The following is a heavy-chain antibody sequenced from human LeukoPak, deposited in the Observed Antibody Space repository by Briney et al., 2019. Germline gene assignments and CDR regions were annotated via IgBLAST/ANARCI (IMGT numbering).Heavy chain of an antibody. CDR1: GYTFTSYG. CDR2: ISAYNGNT. CDR3: ARGRGEYYYDSSGYYYFDY. Sequence: SVKVSCKASGYTFTSYGISWVRQAPGQGLEWMGWISAYNGNTNYAQKLQGRVTMTTDTSTSTAYMELSSLRSEDTAVYYCARGRGEYYYDSSGYYYFDYWGQGTLVTVSS. D-gene: IGHD3-22*01. V-gene: IGHV1-18*01. J-gene: IGHJ4*02.